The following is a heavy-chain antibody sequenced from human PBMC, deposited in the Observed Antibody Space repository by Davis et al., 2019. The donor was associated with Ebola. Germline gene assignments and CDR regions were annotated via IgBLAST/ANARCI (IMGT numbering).Heavy chain of an antibody. CDR1: GLTFSISG. J-gene: IGHJ4*02. Sequence: PGASLKLFCAASGLTFSISGMHWVRQAPGKGLEWVAFIRSDGSVKYYADSLKGRFTISRDYSKNTLSLQMNSLRAEDTAVYYCAKADPQQYFDYWGQGTLVTVSS. V-gene: IGHV3-30*02. CDR3: AKADPQQYFDY. CDR2: IRSDGSVK.